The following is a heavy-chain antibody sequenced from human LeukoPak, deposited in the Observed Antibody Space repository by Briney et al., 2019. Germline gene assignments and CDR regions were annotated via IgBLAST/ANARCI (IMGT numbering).Heavy chain of an antibody. Sequence: PSETLSLTCTVSGGSISSSSYYWGWIRQPPGKGLEWIGSIYYGGSTYYNPSLKSRVTISVDTSKNQFSLKLSSVTAADTAVYYCARAIWGASYYYGSGSYRRLFDYWGQGTLVTVSS. V-gene: IGHV4-39*07. CDR3: ARAIWGASYYYGSGSYRRLFDY. CDR1: GGSISSSSYY. D-gene: IGHD3-10*01. J-gene: IGHJ4*02. CDR2: IYYGGST.